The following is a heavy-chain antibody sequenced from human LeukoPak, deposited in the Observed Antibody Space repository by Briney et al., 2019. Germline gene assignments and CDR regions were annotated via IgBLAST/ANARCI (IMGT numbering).Heavy chain of an antibody. Sequence: PGASLRLSRAASGFTFSNYAMSWVRQAPGKGLEWVSAIVGTGGSTYYADSVKGRFTISRDNSKNTLYLQMNSLRAEDTAVYYCAKWGDYDILTGYYDSDYWGQGTLVTVSS. V-gene: IGHV3-23*01. CDR3: AKWGDYDILTGYYDSDY. CDR2: IVGTGGST. CDR1: GFTFSNYA. J-gene: IGHJ4*02. D-gene: IGHD3-9*01.